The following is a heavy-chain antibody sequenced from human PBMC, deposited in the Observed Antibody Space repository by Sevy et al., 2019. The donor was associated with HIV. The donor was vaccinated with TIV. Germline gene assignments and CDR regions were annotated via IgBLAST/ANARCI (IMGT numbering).Heavy chain of an antibody. CDR2: IYSNGNS. Sequence: SETSLTCTVSGGSSTSYSWSWIRQPAGKGLEWHGRIYSNGNSNYNPSLKSRVTMSVDTSKNQFSLKLTSVNAADTAVYFCAREGGASSAWFENWFGPWGQGPLVTVSS. CDR1: GGSSTSYS. J-gene: IGHJ5*02. V-gene: IGHV4-4*07. CDR3: AREGGASSAWFENWFGP. D-gene: IGHD6-19*01.